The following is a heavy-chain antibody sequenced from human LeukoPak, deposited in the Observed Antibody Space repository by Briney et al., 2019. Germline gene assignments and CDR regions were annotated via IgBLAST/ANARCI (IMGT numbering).Heavy chain of an antibody. D-gene: IGHD2-15*01. CDR3: ARRGYCRGGPCNNWFDP. Sequence: GESLKISCKGSGYTFSSYWIGWVRQMPGKGLEWMGIIYPGNSDTRYSPSFQGQVTISADKSTSTAYLQWSSLKASDTAMYYCARRGYCRGGPCNNWFDPWGQGTLVTVSS. J-gene: IGHJ5*02. CDR1: GYTFSSYW. CDR2: IYPGNSDT. V-gene: IGHV5-51*01.